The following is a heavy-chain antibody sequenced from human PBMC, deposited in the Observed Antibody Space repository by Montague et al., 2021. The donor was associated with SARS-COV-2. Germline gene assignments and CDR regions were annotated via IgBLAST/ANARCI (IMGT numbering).Heavy chain of an antibody. CDR3: ARGQPPRITFGGIISYGLDV. D-gene: IGHD3-16*02. Sequence: SETLSLTCAVYGGSFSGYYWTWIRQPPGKGPEWIGEINHSGSTNYNPSLKSRVTISVDTSKNQFSLKLRSMTAADTAVYYCARGQPPRITFGGIISYGLDVWGQGTTVTVSS. J-gene: IGHJ6*02. CDR1: GGSFSGYY. V-gene: IGHV4-34*01. CDR2: INHSGST.